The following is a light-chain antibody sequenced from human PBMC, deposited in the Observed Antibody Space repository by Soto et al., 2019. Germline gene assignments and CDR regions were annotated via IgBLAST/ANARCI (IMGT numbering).Light chain of an antibody. CDR1: QSVSST. CDR2: GAP. Sequence: EIVISQSPSTLSVSPGESATLSCRASQSVSSTLAWYQHKPGQAPRLLIYGAPTRATGIPARFSGSRSETEFTLTISSLQSEDFAVYYCQQYNNWPRTFGEGTKVDI. V-gene: IGKV3-15*01. J-gene: IGKJ1*01. CDR3: QQYNNWPRT.